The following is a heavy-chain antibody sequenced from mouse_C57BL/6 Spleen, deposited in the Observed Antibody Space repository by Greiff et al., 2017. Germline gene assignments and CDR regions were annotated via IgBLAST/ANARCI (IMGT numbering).Heavy chain of an antibody. J-gene: IGHJ2*01. CDR3: AREYDYGSRGVYYFDY. D-gene: IGHD1-1*01. V-gene: IGHV1-80*01. CDR2: IYPGDGDT. CDR1: GYAFSSYW. Sequence: QVQLQQSGAELVKPGASVTISCKASGYAFSSYWMNWVKQRPGKGLEWIGPIYPGDGDTNYTGKFKGKDTLTADKSSSTAYMQLSSLTSEDSAVYFCAREYDYGSRGVYYFDYWGQGTTLTVSS.